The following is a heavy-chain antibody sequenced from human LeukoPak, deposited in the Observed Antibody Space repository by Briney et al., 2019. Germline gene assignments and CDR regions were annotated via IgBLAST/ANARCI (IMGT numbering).Heavy chain of an antibody. CDR2: IYGDGTT. CDR1: GFNVSSNY. J-gene: IGHJ4*02. CDR3: ARGIIYLDY. V-gene: IGHV3-53*04. Sequence: HPGGSLRLSCAASGFNVSSNYMTWVRQAPGKGLEWVSLIYGDGTTDYSDSVKGRFHISRHNSKNTLYLQMNSLRAEDTAVYYCARGIIYLDYWGQGTLVTVSS. D-gene: IGHD3-10*01.